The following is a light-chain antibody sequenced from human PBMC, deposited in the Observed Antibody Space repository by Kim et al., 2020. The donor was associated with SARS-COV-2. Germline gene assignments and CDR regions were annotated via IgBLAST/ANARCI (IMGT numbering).Light chain of an antibody. V-gene: IGLV1-40*01. CDR1: SSNNGDGYD. J-gene: IGLJ2*01. CDR2: GNS. CDR3: QSYDSSLSGSVV. Sequence: VTISCTGSSSNNGDGYDVHWYQQLPGAAPKLLICGNSNRPSGVPDRFSGSKSGTSASLAITGLQAEDEADYYCQSYDSSLSGSVVFGGGTQLTVL.